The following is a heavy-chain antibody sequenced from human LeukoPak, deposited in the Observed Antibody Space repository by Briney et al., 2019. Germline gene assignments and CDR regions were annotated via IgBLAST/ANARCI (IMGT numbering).Heavy chain of an antibody. Sequence: SETLSLTCTVSGGSISSYYWSWIRQPPGKGLEWIGDIYYSGSTNYNPSLKSRVTISVDTSKNQFSLKLSSVTAADTAVYYCARVYSSGWYADWYFDLWGRGTLVTVSS. D-gene: IGHD6-19*01. CDR1: GGSISSYY. J-gene: IGHJ2*01. CDR3: ARVYSSGWYADWYFDL. CDR2: IYYSGST. V-gene: IGHV4-59*01.